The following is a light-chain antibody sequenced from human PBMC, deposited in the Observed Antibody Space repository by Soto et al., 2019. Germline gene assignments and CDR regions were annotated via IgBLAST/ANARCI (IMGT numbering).Light chain of an antibody. CDR3: SSYTSSGTVV. V-gene: IGLV2-14*03. J-gene: IGLJ2*01. CDR2: EVT. Sequence: QSALTQPASVSGSPGQSITISCTGTSSDVGGYNYVCWYQQHPGKAPKLIIYEVTNRPSGVSNRFSGSKSGNTASLNISGLLAEDEADYYCSSYTSSGTVVFGGGTKLTV. CDR1: SSDVGGYNY.